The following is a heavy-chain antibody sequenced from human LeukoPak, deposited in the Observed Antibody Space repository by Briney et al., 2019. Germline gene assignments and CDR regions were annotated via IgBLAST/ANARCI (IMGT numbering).Heavy chain of an antibody. J-gene: IGHJ3*02. D-gene: IGHD3-3*01. CDR3: ARDAPPITIFGVAQVPDAFDI. CDR1: GLTFSSYS. CDR2: ISSSSSTI. V-gene: IGHV3-48*01. Sequence: TGGSLRLSCAASGLTFSSYSMNWVRQAPGKGLEWVSYISSSSSTIYYADSVKGRFTISRDNAKNSLYLQMNSLRAEDTAVYYCARDAPPITIFGVAQVPDAFDIWGQGTMVTVSS.